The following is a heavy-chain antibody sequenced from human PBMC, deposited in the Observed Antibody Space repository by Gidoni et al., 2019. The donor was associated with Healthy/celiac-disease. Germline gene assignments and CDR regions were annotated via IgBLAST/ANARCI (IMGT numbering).Heavy chain of an antibody. CDR1: GFTFSSYA. V-gene: IGHV3-23*01. J-gene: IGHJ6*02. CDR3: AKAWFGELYYGMDV. D-gene: IGHD3-10*01. CDR2: ISGSGGST. Sequence: EVQLLEAGGGLVQPGGSLRLSCAASGFTFSSYAMSWVRQAPGKGLEWVSAISGSGGSTYYADSVKGRFTISRDNSKNTLYLQMNSLRAEDTAVYYCAKAWFGELYYGMDVWGQGTTVTVSS.